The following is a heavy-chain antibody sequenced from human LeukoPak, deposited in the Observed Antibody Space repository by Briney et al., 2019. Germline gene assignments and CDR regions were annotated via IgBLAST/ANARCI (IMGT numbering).Heavy chain of an antibody. V-gene: IGHV4-31*03. CDR1: GGSISSGGYY. CDR2: IYYSGST. J-gene: IGHJ4*02. CDR3: ARVFRVVTRVDY. D-gene: IGHD4-23*01. Sequence: SETLSLTCTVSGGSISSGGYYWSWIRQHPGKGLEWIGYIYYSGSTYYNPSLKSRVTISVDTSKNQFSLKLSSVTAADTAVYCCARVFRVVTRVDYWGQGTLVTVSS.